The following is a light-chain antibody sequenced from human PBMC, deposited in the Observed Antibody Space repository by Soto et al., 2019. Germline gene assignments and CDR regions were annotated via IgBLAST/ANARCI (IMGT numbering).Light chain of an antibody. CDR2: GAS. Sequence: EIVMTQSPATLSVTPGERATLSCRASQSVSNNLAWYQQRPGQAPRLLIYGASTRATGIPARFSGSGSGTEFTLTISSLQSEDFAVYYCQQYNNWPPWTFGQGTKVEVK. V-gene: IGKV3-15*01. J-gene: IGKJ1*01. CDR1: QSVSNN. CDR3: QQYNNWPPWT.